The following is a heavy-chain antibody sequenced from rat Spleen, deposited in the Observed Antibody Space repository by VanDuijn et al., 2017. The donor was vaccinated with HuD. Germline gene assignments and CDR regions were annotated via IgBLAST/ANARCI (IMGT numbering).Heavy chain of an antibody. Sequence: EVQLVESGGGLVQPGRSMKLSCAASGFTFSHYDMAWVRQAPRKGLEWVAYIRFDGGITYYRDSVKGRFTISRDNAKSTLYLQMDSLRSEDTATYYCTTDRTGALMDAWGQGASVTVSS. V-gene: IGHV5-20*01. CDR1: GFTFSHYD. J-gene: IGHJ4*01. CDR3: TTDRTGALMDA. CDR2: IRFDGGIT. D-gene: IGHD5-1*01.